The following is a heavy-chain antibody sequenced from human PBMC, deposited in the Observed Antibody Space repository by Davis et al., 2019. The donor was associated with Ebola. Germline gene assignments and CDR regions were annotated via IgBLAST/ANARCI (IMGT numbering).Heavy chain of an antibody. CDR1: GFTFSSYG. CDR2: ISWNSGSI. CDR3: AREAIVVVPAGFDY. Sequence: SLKISCAASGFTFSSYGMHWVRQAPGKGLEWVSGISWNSGSIGYADSVKGRFTISRDNSKNTLYLQMNSLRAEDTAVYYCAREAIVVVPAGFDYWGQGTLVTVSS. D-gene: IGHD2-2*01. V-gene: IGHV3-9*01. J-gene: IGHJ4*02.